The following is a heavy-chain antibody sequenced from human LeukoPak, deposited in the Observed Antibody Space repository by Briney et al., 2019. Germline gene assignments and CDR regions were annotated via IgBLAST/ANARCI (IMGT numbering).Heavy chain of an antibody. D-gene: IGHD1-26*01. CDR1: GFTFSSYW. V-gene: IGHV3-7*01. Sequence: GGSLRPSCAASGFTFSSYWMSWVRQAPGKGLEWVANIKQDGSEKYYVDSVKGRFTTSRDNAKNSLYLQMNSLRAEDTAVYYCARAFLGSYFDYWGQGTLVTVSS. CDR2: IKQDGSEK. J-gene: IGHJ4*02. CDR3: ARAFLGSYFDY.